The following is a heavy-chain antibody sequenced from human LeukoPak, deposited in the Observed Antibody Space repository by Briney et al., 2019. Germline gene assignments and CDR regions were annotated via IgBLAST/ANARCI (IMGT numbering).Heavy chain of an antibody. V-gene: IGHV3-15*01. CDR2: IMSKTDGGTT. J-gene: IGHJ3*01. Sequence: GGSLRLSCAASGFTFSNAWMSWVRQAPGKGLEWVGRIMSKTDGGTTAYAAPMKGRFTISRDDPKNTLYLQMKGLETEDTAVYYCTTASVTMVRGVINPDAFDVWGLGTMVIVSS. CDR1: GFTFSNAW. CDR3: TTASVTMVRGVINPDAFDV. D-gene: IGHD3-10*01.